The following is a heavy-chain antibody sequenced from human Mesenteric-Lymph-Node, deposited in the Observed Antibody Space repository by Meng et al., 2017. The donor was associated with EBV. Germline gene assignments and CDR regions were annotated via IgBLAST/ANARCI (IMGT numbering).Heavy chain of an antibody. CDR1: GVSLSGYY. V-gene: IGHV4-34*01. D-gene: IGHD1-1*01. J-gene: IGHJ4*02. Sequence: QVQLQQCGAGLLNPSETLSLTCAVYGVSLSGYYWSWIRQPPGKGLEWIGEINHSGSTIYNPSLKSRVSISLDTSKNQFFLKLTSVTAADTAVYYCARGNYNFGQNFDYWGQGTLVTVSS. CDR2: INHSGST. CDR3: ARGNYNFGQNFDY.